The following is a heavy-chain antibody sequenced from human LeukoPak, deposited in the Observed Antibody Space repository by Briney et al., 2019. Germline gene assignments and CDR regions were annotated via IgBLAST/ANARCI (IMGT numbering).Heavy chain of an antibody. CDR3: ASSSETTVVTDY. D-gene: IGHD4-23*01. V-gene: IGHV4-31*03. Sequence: PSQTLSLTCTVSGGSISSGGYYWSWIRQHPGKGLEWIGYIYYSGSTYYNPSLKSRVTISVDTSKNQFSLKLSPVTAADTAVYYCASSSETTVVTDYWGQGTLVTVSS. CDR2: IYYSGST. CDR1: GGSISSGGYY. J-gene: IGHJ4*02.